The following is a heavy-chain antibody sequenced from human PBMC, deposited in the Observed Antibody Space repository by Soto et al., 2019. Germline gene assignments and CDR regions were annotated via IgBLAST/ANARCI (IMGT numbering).Heavy chain of an antibody. Sequence: QVHLEESGPGLVKPSETLSLICSVSGGSLNNADYFWSWIRHHPENGLEWIGYIHYSGSTRYNPSFKTRATLSIDTSKNQFSLRLNSVTVADTAVYFCARDADYGGSRGGMDVWGRGTTVTVSS. D-gene: IGHD4-17*01. V-gene: IGHV4-31*03. J-gene: IGHJ6*02. CDR2: IHYSGST. CDR1: GGSLNNADYF. CDR3: ARDADYGGSRGGMDV.